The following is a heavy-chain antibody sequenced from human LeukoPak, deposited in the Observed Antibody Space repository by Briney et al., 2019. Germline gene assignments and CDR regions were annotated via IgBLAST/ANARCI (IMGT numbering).Heavy chain of an antibody. D-gene: IGHD3-10*01. Sequence: ASVKVSCKASGYTFTSYGISWVRQAPGQGLEWMGWISAYNGNTNYAQKLQGRVTMTTDTSTSTAYMELRGLRSDDTAVYYCARVEVRGIPYYYYGMDVWSKGTTVTVSS. J-gene: IGHJ6*04. CDR3: ARVEVRGIPYYYYGMDV. CDR2: ISAYNGNT. CDR1: GYTFTSYG. V-gene: IGHV1-18*04.